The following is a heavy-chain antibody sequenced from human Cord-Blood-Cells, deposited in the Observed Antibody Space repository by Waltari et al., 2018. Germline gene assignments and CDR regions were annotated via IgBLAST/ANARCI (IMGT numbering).Heavy chain of an antibody. J-gene: IGHJ3*02. CDR3: ARAPYSSSFAFDI. D-gene: IGHD6-6*01. CDR1: GFTVSSNY. V-gene: IGHV3-53*01. Sequence: EVQLVESGGGLIQPGGSLRLSCAASGFTVSSNYMSWVGQAPGKGLEWVSVIYSGGSTYYADSVKGRFTISRDKSKNTLYLQMNSLRAEDTAVYYCARAPYSSSFAFDIWGQGTMVTVSS. CDR2: IYSGGST.